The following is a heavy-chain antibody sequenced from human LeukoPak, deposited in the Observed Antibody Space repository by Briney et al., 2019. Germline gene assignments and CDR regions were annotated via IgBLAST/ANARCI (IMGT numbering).Heavy chain of an antibody. CDR1: GGSIXSGGYY. CDR3: ARASPKKTYYDFWSGYYISYYFDY. Sequence: PSETLSLTCTVSGGSIXSGGYYWSWIRQPPGKGLXXXXEINHGGSTNYNPSLKSRVTISVDTSKNQFSLKLSSVTAADTAVYYCARASPKKTYYDFWSGYYISYYFDYWGQGTLVTVSS. D-gene: IGHD3-3*01. CDR2: INHGGST. V-gene: IGHV4-34*01. J-gene: IGHJ4*02.